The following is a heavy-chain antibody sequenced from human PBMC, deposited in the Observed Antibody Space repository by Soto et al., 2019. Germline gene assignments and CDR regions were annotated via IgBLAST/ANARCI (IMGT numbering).Heavy chain of an antibody. Sequence: GESLKISCKGSGYSFTSYWIGWVRQMPWKGLEWMGIIYPGDSDTRYSPSFQGQVTISADKSISTAYLQWSSLKASDTAMYYCARLHGSRNYYDSSGYGMDVWGQGTTVTVSS. CDR3: ARLHGSRNYYDSSGYGMDV. V-gene: IGHV5-51*01. J-gene: IGHJ6*02. D-gene: IGHD3-22*01. CDR2: IYPGDSDT. CDR1: GYSFTSYW.